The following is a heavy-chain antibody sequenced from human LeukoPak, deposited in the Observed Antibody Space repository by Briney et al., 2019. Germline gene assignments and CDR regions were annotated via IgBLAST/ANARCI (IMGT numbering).Heavy chain of an antibody. CDR2: ISSSSSTI. CDR1: AFTLSSYS. Sequence: GGSLRLSCAASAFTLSSYSMNWVRQAPGKGRECVSYISSSSSTIYYADSVKGRFTISRDNAKNSLYLQMNSLRAEDTAVYYCASEAQAFDIWGQGTMVTVSS. V-gene: IGHV3-48*01. J-gene: IGHJ3*02. CDR3: ASEAQAFDI.